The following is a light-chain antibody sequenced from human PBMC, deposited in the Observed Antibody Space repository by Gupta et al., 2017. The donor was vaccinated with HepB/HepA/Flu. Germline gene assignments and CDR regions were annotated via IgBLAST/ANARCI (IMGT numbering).Light chain of an antibody. CDR3: QKYNTAPFT. Sequence: DIQMTQSPSSLSASVGDRVTITCRASQGIGTYLAWYQQNPGKVPNLLISAACSLQSGVPSRFSRSGSGTDFTLTISSLQPEDVATYYCQKYNTAPFTFGPGTKVQIK. J-gene: IGKJ3*01. CDR2: AAC. CDR1: QGIGTY. V-gene: IGKV1-27*01.